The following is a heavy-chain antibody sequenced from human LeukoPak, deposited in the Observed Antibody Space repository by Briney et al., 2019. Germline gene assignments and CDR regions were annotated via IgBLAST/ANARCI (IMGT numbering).Heavy chain of an antibody. Sequence: SETLSLTCTVSGGSISSYYWSWIRQPPGKGLEWIGYISYGGATSYNPSLKRRVTISVDSPKTRFSLRLSSLTAADTALYYCARHGGTLDYFDYWGQGTLVTVSS. CDR2: ISYGGAT. CDR3: ARHGGTLDYFDY. V-gene: IGHV4-59*08. D-gene: IGHD1-26*01. CDR1: GGSISSYY. J-gene: IGHJ4*02.